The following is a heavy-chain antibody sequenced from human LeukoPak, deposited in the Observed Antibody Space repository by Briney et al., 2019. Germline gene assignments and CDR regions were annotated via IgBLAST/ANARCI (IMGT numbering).Heavy chain of an antibody. Sequence: GGSLRLSCAASGFTFSDYYMSWVRQAPGKGLEWVSAISGSGGSTYYADSVKGRFTISRDNSKNTLYLQMNRLRAEDTAVYYCAKTDEGYFDYWGQGTLVTVSS. CDR2: ISGSGGST. CDR3: AKTDEGYFDY. V-gene: IGHV3-23*01. J-gene: IGHJ4*02. CDR1: GFTFSDYY.